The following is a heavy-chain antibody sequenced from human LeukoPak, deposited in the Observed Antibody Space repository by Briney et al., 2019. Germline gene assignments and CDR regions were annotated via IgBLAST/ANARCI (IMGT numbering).Heavy chain of an antibody. Sequence: PGRSLRLSCAASGFTFDDYAMHWVRQAPGKGLEWVSGISWNSGSIGYADSVKGRFTISRDNAKNSLYLQMNSLRAEDTALYYCAKDHHLYSSSSLFGYWGQGTLVTVSS. V-gene: IGHV3-9*01. CDR1: GFTFDDYA. CDR2: ISWNSGSI. D-gene: IGHD6-6*01. J-gene: IGHJ4*02. CDR3: AKDHHLYSSSSLFGY.